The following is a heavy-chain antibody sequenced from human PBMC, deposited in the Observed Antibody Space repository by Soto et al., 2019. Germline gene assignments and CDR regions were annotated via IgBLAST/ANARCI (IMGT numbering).Heavy chain of an antibody. J-gene: IGHJ4*02. CDR1: GFSTSSFG. V-gene: IGHV3-48*02. Sequence: EVQLVESGGGLVQPGGSLRLSCAAAGFSTSSFGLNWLRQAPGKGLEWLSYITSAGTGNYYADSVKGRFTISKDSAKNSLYLQMNSLRDEDTAVYYCARDTFAGPDFWGQGTLVPVSS. CDR3: ARDTFAGPDF. D-gene: IGHD3-3*01. CDR2: ITSAGTGN.